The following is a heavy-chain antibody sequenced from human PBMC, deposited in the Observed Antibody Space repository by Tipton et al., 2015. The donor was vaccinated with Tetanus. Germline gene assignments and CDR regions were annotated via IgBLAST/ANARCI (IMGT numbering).Heavy chain of an antibody. CDR3: ARGGGGPPFDS. V-gene: IGHV6-1*01. CDR2: TYFRSKWFT. J-gene: IGHJ4*02. CDR1: GDRVSSNSVA. D-gene: IGHD3-16*01. Sequence: GLVKPSQTLSLTCAISGDRVSSNSVAWNWIRQSPSRGLEWLGRTYFRSKWFTDFAPSVKSRITIDPDTSKNQFFLQLHSVTPDDTAVYFCARGGGGPPFDSWGQGTLVTVSS.